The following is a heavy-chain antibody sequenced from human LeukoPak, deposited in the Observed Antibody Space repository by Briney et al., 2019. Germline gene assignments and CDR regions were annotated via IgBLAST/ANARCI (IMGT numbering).Heavy chain of an antibody. Sequence: GGSLRLSCAASGFTFSSYCMSWVRQAPGKGLEWVANIKEDGSEKYYVDSVKGRFTISRDNAKNSLYLQMNSLRAEDTAVYYCARERAYSSSWGYFDYWGQGTLVTVSS. D-gene: IGHD6-13*01. J-gene: IGHJ4*02. CDR3: ARERAYSSSWGYFDY. V-gene: IGHV3-7*01. CDR1: GFTFSSYC. CDR2: IKEDGSEK.